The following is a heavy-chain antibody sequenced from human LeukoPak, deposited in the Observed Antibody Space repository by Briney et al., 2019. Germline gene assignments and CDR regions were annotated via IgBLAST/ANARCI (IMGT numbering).Heavy chain of an antibody. CDR1: GYTFTSYA. CDR2: INAGNGNT. Sequence: ASVKVSCKASGYTFTSYAMHWVRQAPGQRLEWMGWINAGNGNTKYSQKFQGGVTITRDTSASTAYMELSSLRSEDTAVYYCARNQWVAVAGTGGLGYWGQGTLVTVSS. V-gene: IGHV1-3*01. CDR3: ARNQWVAVAGTGGLGY. J-gene: IGHJ4*02. D-gene: IGHD6-19*01.